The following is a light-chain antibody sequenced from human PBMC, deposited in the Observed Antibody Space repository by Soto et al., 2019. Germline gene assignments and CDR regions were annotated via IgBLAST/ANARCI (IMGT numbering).Light chain of an antibody. CDR3: QQYYNYIT. J-gene: IGKJ5*01. Sequence: EIVMTQSPATLSVSPGERTNLPFWARQRVRSNLSWYQHKPGQAPRLLIYGTSTRASGVPARFSGSGSGTEFTLTISSPQSEDFAVYYCQQYYNYITFGQGTRLEIK. CDR2: GTS. CDR1: QRVRSN. V-gene: IGKV3-15*01.